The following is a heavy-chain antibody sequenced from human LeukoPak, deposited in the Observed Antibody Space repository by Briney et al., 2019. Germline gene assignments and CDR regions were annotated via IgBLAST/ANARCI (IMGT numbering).Heavy chain of an antibody. V-gene: IGHV7-4-1*02. CDR1: GYTFTSYA. CDR2: ISTYTGNP. J-gene: IGHJ5*02. CDR3: ARTEYVETAMVLSAGWFDP. Sequence: ASVKVSCKASGYTFTSYAMNWVRQARGQGLEWMGSISTYTGNPTYAQGFTGRSVFSLDTSVSTAYLQISSLKAEDTAVYYCARTEYVETAMVLSAGWFDPWGQGTLVTVSS. D-gene: IGHD5-18*01.